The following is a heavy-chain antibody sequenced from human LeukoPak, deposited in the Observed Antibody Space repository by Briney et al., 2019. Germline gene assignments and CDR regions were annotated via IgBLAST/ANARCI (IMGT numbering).Heavy chain of an antibody. CDR3: ARDWTSPYSTLSYYYYMDV. CDR1: GFTFISYT. Sequence: GGSLRLSCAASGFTFISYTMNWVRQAPGKGLEWVSSISGSGDYIYYADSVKGRFTVSRDHAENSLYLQMNSLRAEDTGLYYCARDWTSPYSTLSYYYYMDVWGKGTTVTVSS. J-gene: IGHJ6*03. D-gene: IGHD6-6*01. V-gene: IGHV3-21*01. CDR2: ISGSGDYI.